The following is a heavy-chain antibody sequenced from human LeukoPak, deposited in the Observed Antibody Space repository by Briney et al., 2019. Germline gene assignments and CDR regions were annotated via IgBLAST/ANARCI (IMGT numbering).Heavy chain of an antibody. CDR1: GGSISAYN. V-gene: IGHV4-4*07. J-gene: IGHJ1*01. CDR2: IYMIVPA. D-gene: IGHD3-22*01. Sequence: SETLSLTCRVSGGSISAYNWSWIRRPAGKGLEWVGRIYMIVPADYNPPLQSRDTISVDRSKNQWSPKRTSVTAADTAVYYCARYHDVGPRTTNYFERWGQGTMVTVSS. CDR3: ARYHDVGPRTTNYFER.